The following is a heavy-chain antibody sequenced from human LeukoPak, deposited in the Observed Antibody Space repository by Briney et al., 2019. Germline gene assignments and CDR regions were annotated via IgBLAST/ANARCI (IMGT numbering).Heavy chain of an antibody. CDR1: GFTSSSYW. V-gene: IGHV3-48*04. D-gene: IGHD2-15*01. J-gene: IGHJ4*02. CDR2: ISSSGSTI. CDR3: AAIGYCSGGSCPSDY. Sequence: GGSLRLSCAASGFTSSSYWMSWVRQAPGKGLEWVSYISSSGSTIYYADSVKGRFTISRDNAKNSLYLQMNSLRAEDTALYYCAAIGYCSGGSCPSDYWGQGTLVTVSS.